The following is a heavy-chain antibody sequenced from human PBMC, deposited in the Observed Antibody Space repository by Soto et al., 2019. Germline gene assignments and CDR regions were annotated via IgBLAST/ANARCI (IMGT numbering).Heavy chain of an antibody. Sequence: GGSLRLSCAASGFTFSSYGMHWVRQAPGKGLEWVAVIWYDGSNKYYADSVKGRFTISRDNSKNTLYLQMNSLRAEDTAVYYCARDRFSAAGTVGWFDPWGQGTLVTVSS. J-gene: IGHJ5*02. CDR3: ARDRFSAAGTVGWFDP. D-gene: IGHD6-13*01. CDR2: IWYDGSNK. CDR1: GFTFSSYG. V-gene: IGHV3-33*01.